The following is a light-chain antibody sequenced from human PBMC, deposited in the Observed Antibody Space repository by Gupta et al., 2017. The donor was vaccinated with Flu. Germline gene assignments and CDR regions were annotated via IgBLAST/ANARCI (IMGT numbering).Light chain of an antibody. CDR3: QQRSNWPPST. V-gene: IGKV3-11*01. J-gene: IGKJ5*01. CDR1: QSVSSY. CDR2: DAA. Sequence: ERSTLSCRASQSVSSYIAWYQQKPGQAPRLLIYDAANRATGIPARFSGSGSGTDFTLTISSLEPEEFAGYYCQQRSNWPPSTFGQGTRLEIK.